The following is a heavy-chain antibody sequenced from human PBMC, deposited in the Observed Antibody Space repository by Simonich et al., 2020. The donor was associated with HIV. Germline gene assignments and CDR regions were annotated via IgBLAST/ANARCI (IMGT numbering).Heavy chain of an antibody. Sequence: QVQLQQWGAGLLKPSETLSLTCAVYGGSFNGYYWIWIRQSPERGLQWIWEINHSGLTNYNQSLMGRVTISVDTSKNQFSLKMRSLIAADTAVYYCARGRSPPRTGVLDSWGQGTQVIVSS. CDR2: INHSGLT. V-gene: IGHV4-34*01. D-gene: IGHD7-27*01. CDR1: GGSFNGYY. J-gene: IGHJ4*02. CDR3: ARGRSPPRTGVLDS.